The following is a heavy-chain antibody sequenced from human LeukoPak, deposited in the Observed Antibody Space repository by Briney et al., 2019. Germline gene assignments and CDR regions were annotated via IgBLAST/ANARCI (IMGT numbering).Heavy chain of an antibody. CDR1: GFTVSSNY. Sequence: GGSLRLSCAASGFTVSSNYMSWVRQAPGKGLEWVSVIYSGGSTYYADSVKGRFTISRDNAKNSLDLQMNILRVDDTAIYYCAKAQNFRPSAFFDSWDQGTLVTVSS. J-gene: IGHJ4*02. CDR3: AKAQNFRPSAFFDS. V-gene: IGHV3-66*01. CDR2: IYSGGST.